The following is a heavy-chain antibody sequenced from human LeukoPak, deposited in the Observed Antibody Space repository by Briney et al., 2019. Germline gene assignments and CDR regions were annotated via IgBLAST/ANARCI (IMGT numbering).Heavy chain of an antibody. CDR3: AKARSFWSGSGMYYFDY. J-gene: IGHJ4*02. D-gene: IGHD3-3*01. V-gene: IGHV3-74*01. CDR2: INSDWSST. CDR1: GFTFSSYW. Sequence: PGGSLRLSCAASGFTFSSYWMRWVRQAPGKGLVWVSRINSDWSSTSYADSVKGRFTISRDNSKNTLYLQMNSLRAEDTAVYYCAKARSFWSGSGMYYFDYWGQGTLVTVSS.